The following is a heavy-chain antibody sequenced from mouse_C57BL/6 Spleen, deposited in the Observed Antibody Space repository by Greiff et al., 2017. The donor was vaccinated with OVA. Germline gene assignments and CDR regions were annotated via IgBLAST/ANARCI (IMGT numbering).Heavy chain of an antibody. V-gene: IGHV1-64*01. D-gene: IGHD2-3*01. CDR2: IHPNSGST. J-gene: IGHJ4*01. Sequence: VQLQQPGAELVKPGASVKLSCKASGYTFTNYWMNWVKQRPGQGLEWIGMIHPNSGSTYYNEKFKSKATLTADKSSSTAYMQLSSLTSADSAVYNCDKDGYPRMDYWGQGTSVTVSS. CDR3: DKDGYPRMDY. CDR1: GYTFTNYW.